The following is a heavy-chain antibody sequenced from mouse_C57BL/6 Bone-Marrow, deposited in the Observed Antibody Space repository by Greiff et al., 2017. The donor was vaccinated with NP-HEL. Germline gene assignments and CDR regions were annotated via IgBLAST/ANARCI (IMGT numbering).Heavy chain of an antibody. V-gene: IGHV5-17*01. CDR1: GFTFSDYG. CDR3: ARGYGNPYYFDY. CDR2: ISSGSSTI. D-gene: IGHD2-1*01. J-gene: IGHJ2*01. Sequence: EVQVVESGGGLVKPGGSLKLSCAASGFTFSDYGMHWVRQAPAKGLEWVAYISSGSSTIYYADTVKGRFTISRDNAKNTLFLQMTSLRSEDTAMYYCARGYGNPYYFDYWGQGTTLTVSS.